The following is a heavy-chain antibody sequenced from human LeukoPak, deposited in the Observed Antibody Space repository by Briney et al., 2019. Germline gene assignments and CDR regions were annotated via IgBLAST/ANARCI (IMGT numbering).Heavy chain of an antibody. CDR2: IYSSGNT. CDR3: ARATSGTFYYFDS. J-gene: IGHJ4*02. V-gene: IGHV4-4*07. D-gene: IGHD3-10*01. Sequence: SETLSLTCTVSGGSISSYHWSWIRQPAGKGLEWIGRIYSSGNTNYSPSLKGRVTMSVDTSKNQFSLKLSSVTAADTALYYCARATSGTFYYFDSWGRGTLVSVSS. CDR1: GGSISSYH.